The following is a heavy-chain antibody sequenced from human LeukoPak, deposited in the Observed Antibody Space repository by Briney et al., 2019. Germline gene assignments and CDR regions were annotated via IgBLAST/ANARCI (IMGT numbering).Heavy chain of an antibody. Sequence: GGSLRLSCAASGFTFSSCGMHWVRQAPGKGLEWVAVISYDGSKIYYADSVKGRFTISRDNSKNTLYLQMNILRAEDTAVYYCARDLGGAEQQEVDYWGQGTLVTVSS. D-gene: IGHD3-16*01. CDR3: ARDLGGAEQQEVDY. J-gene: IGHJ4*02. V-gene: IGHV3-30*03. CDR2: ISYDGSKI. CDR1: GFTFSSCG.